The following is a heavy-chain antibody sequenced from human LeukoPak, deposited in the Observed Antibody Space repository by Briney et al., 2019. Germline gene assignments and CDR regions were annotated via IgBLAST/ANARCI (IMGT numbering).Heavy chain of an antibody. J-gene: IGHJ6*02. CDR1: GDSISRGGDY. CDR2: ISGSGST. Sequence: SETLSLTCSVSGDSISRGGDYWTWIRQHPEKGLEWIGYISGSGSTYYSPSLRSRVTVSADTSKNQFSLKLTSVTAADTAVYHCARDNWNYGSSMDVWGQGTTVTVSS. CDR3: ARDNWNYGSSMDV. V-gene: IGHV4-31*03. D-gene: IGHD1-7*01.